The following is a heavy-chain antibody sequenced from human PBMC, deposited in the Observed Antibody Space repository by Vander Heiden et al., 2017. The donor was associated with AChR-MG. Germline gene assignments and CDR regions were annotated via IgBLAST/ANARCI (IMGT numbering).Heavy chain of an antibody. Sequence: EVQLVESGGGLVKPGGSLRLSFAASGFTFSSYSMNWVRQAPGQGLEWVSSISGTSRNIYYADSVKGRFTISRDNAKNSLYLQMNSLRSEDTAIYYCARDVRGGDPPNNNFDNWGQGTLVTVSS. V-gene: IGHV3-21*02. CDR1: GFTFSSYS. D-gene: IGHD4-17*01. CDR2: ISGTSRNI. CDR3: ARDVRGGDPPNNNFDN. J-gene: IGHJ4*02.